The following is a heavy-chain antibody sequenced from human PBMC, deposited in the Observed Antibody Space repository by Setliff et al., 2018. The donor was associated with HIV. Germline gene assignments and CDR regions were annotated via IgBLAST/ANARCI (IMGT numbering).Heavy chain of an antibody. Sequence: PSETLSLTCAVYGGSFSGYYWTWIRQPPGKGLEWIGEITHSGSTNYNPSLETRVTIPVDTSKNQFSLKLSSVTAADTAVYYCAKGVAGLQYYYYYMDVWGKGTTVTVSS. D-gene: IGHD6-19*01. CDR2: ITHSGST. V-gene: IGHV4-34*01. J-gene: IGHJ6*03. CDR3: AKGVAGLQYYYYYMDV. CDR1: GGSFSGYY.